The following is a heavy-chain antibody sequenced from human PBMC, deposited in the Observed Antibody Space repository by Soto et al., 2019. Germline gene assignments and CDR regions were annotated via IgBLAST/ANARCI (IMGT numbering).Heavy chain of an antibody. CDR3: STRAYDTNGYYRFDP. CDR1: GGSFIGHS. Sequence: PSETLSLTCAVYGGSFIGHSCTFIRQSPWKGLEWIGDINHSGRVNYSPSLKSRVTISLDTSKNQFSLTLSAVTAADTAMYYCSTRAYDTNGYYRFDPWGQGTLVTVSS. J-gene: IGHJ5*01. D-gene: IGHD3-22*01. V-gene: IGHV4-34*01. CDR2: INHSGRV.